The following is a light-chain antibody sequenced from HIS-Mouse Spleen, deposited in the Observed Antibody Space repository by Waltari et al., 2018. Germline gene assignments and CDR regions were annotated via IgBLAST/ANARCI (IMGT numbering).Light chain of an antibody. CDR3: SSYTSSSTPYV. CDR1: SSHVGGYNY. J-gene: IGLJ1*01. Sequence: QSALTQPASVSGSPGQSITISCTGPSSHVGGYNYVSCYQQHPGKAPKLMIYEVSNRPSGVSNRFSGSKSGNTASLTISGLQAEDEADYYCSSYTSSSTPYVFGTGTKVTVL. V-gene: IGLV2-14*01. CDR2: EVS.